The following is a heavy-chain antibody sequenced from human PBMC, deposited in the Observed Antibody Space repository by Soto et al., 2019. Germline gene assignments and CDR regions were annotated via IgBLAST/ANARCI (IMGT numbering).Heavy chain of an antibody. Sequence: SETLSLTCTVSGGSISSYYWSWIRQPPGKGLEWIGYIYYSGSTNYNPSLKSRVTISVDTSKNQFSLKLSSVTAADTAVYYCARHGPMTTVTTYYFDYWGQGTLVTVSS. D-gene: IGHD4-17*01. V-gene: IGHV4-59*01. J-gene: IGHJ4*02. CDR2: IYYSGST. CDR3: ARHGPMTTVTTYYFDY. CDR1: GGSISSYY.